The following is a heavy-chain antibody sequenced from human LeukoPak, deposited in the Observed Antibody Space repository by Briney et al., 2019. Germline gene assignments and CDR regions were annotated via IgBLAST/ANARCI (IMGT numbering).Heavy chain of an antibody. CDR2: TSACGGST. CDR3: ARGLTIPDF. J-gene: IGHJ4*02. Sequence: GGSLRLSCAASGFSFSDYGMNWVRQAPGKGLEWVSGTSACGGSTYYADSVKGRFTISRDNSKNTLYLQMNSLRAEDTATYYCARGLTIPDFWGQGTLVTVSS. V-gene: IGHV3-23*01. CDR1: GFSFSDYG. D-gene: IGHD2-21*01.